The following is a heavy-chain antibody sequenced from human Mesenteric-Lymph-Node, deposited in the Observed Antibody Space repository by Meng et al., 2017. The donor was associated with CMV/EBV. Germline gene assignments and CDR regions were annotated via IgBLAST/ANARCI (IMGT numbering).Heavy chain of an antibody. CDR2: IYHSGST. J-gene: IGHJ4*02. CDR1: GGSLSSSNW. D-gene: IGHD6-13*01. V-gene: IGHV4-4*02. Sequence: GGSLSSSNWWSWVRQPPGKGLEWIGEIYHSGSTNYNPSLKSRVTISVDKSKNQFSLKLSSVTAADTAVYYCAREKAIGYSSSWGLFDYWGQGTLVTVSS. CDR3: AREKAIGYSSSWGLFDY.